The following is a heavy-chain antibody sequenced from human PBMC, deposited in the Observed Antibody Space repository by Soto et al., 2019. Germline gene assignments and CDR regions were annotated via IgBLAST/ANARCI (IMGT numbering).Heavy chain of an antibody. CDR1: GGSISDISYC. V-gene: IGHV4-39*01. CDR2: MFYSGAT. J-gene: IGHJ5*02. CDR3: ARHKSGSDWLDP. D-gene: IGHD2-15*01. Sequence: QLQLQESGPGLVKPSETLSLTCTVSGGSISDISYCWGWIRQPPGKGLQWIGCMFYSGATYYNPSLKNRATLSVDTSNNEFSLKLVSVTAPETAVYYCARHKSGSDWLDPWGQGTLVTVSS.